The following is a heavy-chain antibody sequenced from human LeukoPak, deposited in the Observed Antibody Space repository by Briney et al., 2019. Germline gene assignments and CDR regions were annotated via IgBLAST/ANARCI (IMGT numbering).Heavy chain of an antibody. CDR3: ARSQSGSYGFEDY. CDR1: GFTFSTYA. Sequence: GGSLRLSCAASGFTFSTYAMHWVRQAPGKGLEWVAVISYDGRQKYYADSVKGRFTISRDNSKNTLYLQMNSLRAEDTAVYYCARSQSGSYGFEDYWGQGTLVTVSS. J-gene: IGHJ4*02. CDR2: ISYDGRQK. D-gene: IGHD1-26*01. V-gene: IGHV3-30*04.